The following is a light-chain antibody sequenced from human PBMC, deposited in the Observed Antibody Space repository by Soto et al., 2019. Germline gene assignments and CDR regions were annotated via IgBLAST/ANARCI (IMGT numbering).Light chain of an antibody. CDR1: HSVSSSY. V-gene: IGKV3D-20*02. Sequence: IVLTQSPGTLSLSPGERATLSCMASHSVSSSYLSWYQQKPGQAPRLLIYDASNRATGIPARFSGSGSGTDFTLTISSLESEDFALYYCQQRSNWPPGITFGQGTRLEIK. CDR2: DAS. J-gene: IGKJ5*01. CDR3: QQRSNWPPGIT.